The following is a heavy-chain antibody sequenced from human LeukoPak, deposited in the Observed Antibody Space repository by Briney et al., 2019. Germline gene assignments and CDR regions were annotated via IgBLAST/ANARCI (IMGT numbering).Heavy chain of an antibody. CDR1: GYTLTELS. Sequence: GASVKVSCKVSGYTLTELSMHWVRQAPGKGLEWMGGLDPEDGETIYAQKFQGRVTMTEDTSTDTAYMELSSLRSEDTAVYYCATDFGSGWYVGYWGQGTLVTVSS. D-gene: IGHD6-19*01. CDR2: LDPEDGET. V-gene: IGHV1-24*01. CDR3: ATDFGSGWYVGY. J-gene: IGHJ4*02.